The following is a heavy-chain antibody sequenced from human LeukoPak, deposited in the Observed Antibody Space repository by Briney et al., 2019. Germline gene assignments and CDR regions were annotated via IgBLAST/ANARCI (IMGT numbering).Heavy chain of an antibody. V-gene: IGHV3-30-3*01. D-gene: IGHD6-13*01. J-gene: IGHJ4*02. CDR2: ISYDGSNK. Sequence: AGGSLRLSCAAAGFTFSSYAMHWVRQAPGKGLEWVSVISYDGSNKYYADSVKGRFTISRDNSKTTLYLQMNSLRAEDTAVYYCAREAYSSSDPFDYWGQGTLVTVSS. CDR1: GFTFSSYA. CDR3: AREAYSSSDPFDY.